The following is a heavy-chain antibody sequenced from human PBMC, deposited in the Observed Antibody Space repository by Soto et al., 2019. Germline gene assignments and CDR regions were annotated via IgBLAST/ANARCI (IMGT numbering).Heavy chain of an antibody. Sequence: RASVKVSCKVSGYTLTELSMHWVRQAPGKGLEWMGGFDPEDGETIYAQKFQGRVTMTEDTSTDTAYMELSSLRSEDTAVYYCATGLWGDYVKHADYCGQGTLVTVSS. J-gene: IGHJ4*02. CDR1: GYTLTELS. CDR3: ATGLWGDYVKHADY. V-gene: IGHV1-24*01. CDR2: FDPEDGET. D-gene: IGHD4-17*01.